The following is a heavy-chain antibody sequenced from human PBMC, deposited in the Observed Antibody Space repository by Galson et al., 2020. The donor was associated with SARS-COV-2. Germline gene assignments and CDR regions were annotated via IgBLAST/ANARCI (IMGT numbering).Heavy chain of an antibody. J-gene: IGHJ4*02. Sequence: SETLSLTCTVSGYPISNGYYWGWIRQPPGKGLQWIGSIYNTGTTNYNPSLKSRVTVSIDTAKNQFSLELTFVTAADTAVYYCARAIVYDKSGYHDDWGQGTLLTVSS. V-gene: IGHV4-38-2*02. CDR1: GYPISNGYY. D-gene: IGHD3-22*01. CDR2: IYNTGTT. CDR3: ARAIVYDKSGYHDD.